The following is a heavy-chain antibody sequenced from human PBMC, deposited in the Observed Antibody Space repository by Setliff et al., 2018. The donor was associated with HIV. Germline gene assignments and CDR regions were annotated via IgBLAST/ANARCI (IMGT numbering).Heavy chain of an antibody. Sequence: GGSLRLSCAASGFTFSDYPMNWVRQAPGKGLEWVSHIYPDSNNIDYTDSVKGRFTISRDNAKNSLYLQMNSLKTEDTALYYCATDNCGGDCYLNYWGLGTLVTVSS. CDR2: IYPDSNNI. J-gene: IGHJ4*02. V-gene: IGHV3-48*01. CDR1: GFTFSDYP. CDR3: ATDNCGGDCYLNY. D-gene: IGHD2-21*02.